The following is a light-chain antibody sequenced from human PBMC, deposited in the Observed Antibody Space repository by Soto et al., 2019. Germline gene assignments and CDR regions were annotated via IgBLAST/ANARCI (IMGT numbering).Light chain of an antibody. CDR3: QQYGSSPLT. CDR2: GAS. CDR1: QSVSSSY. Sequence: EIVLTQSPGTLSLSPGVRATLSCRASQSVSSSYLAWYQQKPGQAPRLLIYGASNRATGIPDRFSGSGSGTDFTLTISRLEPEDSAVYYCQQYGSSPLTFGGGTKVDIK. V-gene: IGKV3-20*01. J-gene: IGKJ4*01.